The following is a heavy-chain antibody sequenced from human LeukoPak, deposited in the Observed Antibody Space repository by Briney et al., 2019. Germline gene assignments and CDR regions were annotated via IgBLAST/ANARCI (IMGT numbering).Heavy chain of an antibody. CDR1: GGTFSSYA. D-gene: IGHD3-9*01. Sequence: SVKVSCKASGGTFSSYAISWVRQAPGQGPEWMGGIIPIFGTANYAQKFQGRVTITADESTSTAYMELSSLRSEDTAVYYCAREGGRILRYFDWLLGYSDYWGQGTLVTVSS. CDR2: IIPIFGTA. J-gene: IGHJ4*02. CDR3: AREGGRILRYFDWLLGYSDY. V-gene: IGHV1-69*01.